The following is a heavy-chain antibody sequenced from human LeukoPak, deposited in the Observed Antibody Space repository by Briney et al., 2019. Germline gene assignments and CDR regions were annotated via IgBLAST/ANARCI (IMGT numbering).Heavy chain of an antibody. CDR3: ARGGHYYYDSSGYYY. Sequence: ASVKVPCKASGYTFTSYGISWVRQAPGQGLEWMGWISAYNGNTNYAQKLQGRVTMTTDTSTSTAYMELRSLRSDDTAVYYCARGGHYYYDSSGYYYWGQGTLVTVSS. V-gene: IGHV1-18*01. CDR1: GYTFTSYG. J-gene: IGHJ4*02. CDR2: ISAYNGNT. D-gene: IGHD3-22*01.